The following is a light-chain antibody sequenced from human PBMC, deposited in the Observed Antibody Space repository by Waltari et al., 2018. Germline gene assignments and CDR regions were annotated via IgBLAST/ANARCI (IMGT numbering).Light chain of an antibody. CDR2: AAS. J-gene: IGKJ2*01. CDR3: QQYGSSLYI. Sequence: EIVLTQSPGTLSLSPGERVTLSCRASQSVNSSYLAWYQQKPGQAPRLLIYAASTRATGIPDRFRGSESGTDFTLTISRLEPEDFAVYYCQQYGSSLYIFGQGTKLEIK. V-gene: IGKV3-20*01. CDR1: QSVNSSY.